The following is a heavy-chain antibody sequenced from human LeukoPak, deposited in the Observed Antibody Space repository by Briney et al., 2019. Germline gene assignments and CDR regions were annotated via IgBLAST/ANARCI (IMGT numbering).Heavy chain of an antibody. Sequence: PSETLSLTCAVYGGSFSGYYWSWIRQPPGKGLEWVAVIWYDGSNKYYADSVKGRFTISRDNSKNTLYLQMNSLRAEDTAVYYCARWRYGDYTFDYWGQGTLVTVSS. D-gene: IGHD4-17*01. V-gene: IGHV3-33*08. CDR3: ARWRYGDYTFDY. CDR2: IWYDGSNK. J-gene: IGHJ4*02. CDR1: GGSFSGYY.